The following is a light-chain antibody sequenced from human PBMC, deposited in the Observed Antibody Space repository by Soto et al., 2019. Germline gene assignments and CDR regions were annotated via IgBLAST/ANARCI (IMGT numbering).Light chain of an antibody. CDR2: GAS. Sequence: EIVSTQSPGTLSLSPGERATLSCRASQSVSSSYLAWYQQKPGQAPRLLIYGASSRATGIPDRFSGSGSRTDFTLTISRLEPEDFAVYYCQQYGSSPWTFGQGTRVEI. V-gene: IGKV3-20*01. CDR3: QQYGSSPWT. CDR1: QSVSSSY. J-gene: IGKJ1*01.